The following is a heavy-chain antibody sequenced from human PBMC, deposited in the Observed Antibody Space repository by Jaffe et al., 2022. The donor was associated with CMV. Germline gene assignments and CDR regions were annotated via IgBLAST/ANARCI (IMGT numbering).Heavy chain of an antibody. J-gene: IGHJ6*02. V-gene: IGHV4-39*01. CDR3: ARRRTTVTTVGMDV. CDR1: GGSISSSSYY. Sequence: QLQLQESGPGLVKPSETLSLTCTVSGGSISSSSYYWGWIRQPPGKGLEWIGSIYYSGSTYYNPSLKSRVTISVDTSKNQFSLKLSSVTAADTAVYYCARRRTTVTTVGMDVWGQGTTVTVSS. CDR2: IYYSGST. D-gene: IGHD4-17*01.